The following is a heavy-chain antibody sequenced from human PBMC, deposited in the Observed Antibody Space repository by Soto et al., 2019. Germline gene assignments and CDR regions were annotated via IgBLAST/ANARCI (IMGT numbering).Heavy chain of an antibody. CDR1: GFTFSSYS. V-gene: IGHV3-21*01. Sequence: GGSLRLSSAASGFTFSSYSMNWVRQAPGKGLVWVSSISSSSSYIYYADSVKGRFTISRDNAKNSLYLQMNSLRAEDTAVYYCASVLDIVVVPASNDPTHYYYYGIELWGQGTTVNLSS. CDR3: ASVLDIVVVPASNDPTHYYYYGIEL. D-gene: IGHD2-2*03. J-gene: IGHJ6*02. CDR2: ISSSSSYI.